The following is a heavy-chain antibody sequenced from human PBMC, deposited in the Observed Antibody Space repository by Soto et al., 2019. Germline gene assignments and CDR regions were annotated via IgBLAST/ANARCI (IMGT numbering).Heavy chain of an antibody. CDR2: ISSSSSYI. CDR3: ARSGYSGYDWRDAYYYYMDV. Sequence: GGSLRLSCAASGFTFSSYSMNWVRQAPGKGLEWVSSISSSSSYIYYADSVKGRFTISRDNAKNSLYLQMNSLRAEDTAVYYCARSGYSGYDWRDAYYYYMDVWGKGTTVTVSS. CDR1: GFTFSSYS. D-gene: IGHD5-12*01. J-gene: IGHJ6*03. V-gene: IGHV3-21*01.